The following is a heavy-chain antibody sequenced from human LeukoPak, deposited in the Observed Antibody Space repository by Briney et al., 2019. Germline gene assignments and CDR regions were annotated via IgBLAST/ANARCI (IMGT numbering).Heavy chain of an antibody. CDR1: GFTFSSYA. J-gene: IGHJ4*02. D-gene: IGHD3-10*01. CDR3: ARGRATMVRGVLGY. V-gene: IGHV3-30*04. Sequence: GGSLRLSCAASGFTFSSYAMHCVRQAPGKGLEWVAVISYDGSNKYYADSVKGRFTISRDNSKNTLYLQMNSLRAEDTAVYYCARGRATMVRGVLGYWGQGTLVTVSS. CDR2: ISYDGSNK.